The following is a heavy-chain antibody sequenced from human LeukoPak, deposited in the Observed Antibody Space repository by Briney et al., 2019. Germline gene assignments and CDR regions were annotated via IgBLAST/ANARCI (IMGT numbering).Heavy chain of an antibody. CDR1: GASIGSGDYH. J-gene: IGHJ5*02. CDR2: IHDSGST. CDR3: ARGFGAGNYYGWFDP. V-gene: IGHV4-30-4*01. Sequence: PSETLSLTCTVSGASIGSGDYHWNWIRQPPGKGLEWIGFIHDSGSTYYNPSLKSRVSISRDMSKNQLSLMLSSVTAADTAVYYCARGFGAGNYYGWFDPWGQGTLVTVSS. D-gene: IGHD3-10*01.